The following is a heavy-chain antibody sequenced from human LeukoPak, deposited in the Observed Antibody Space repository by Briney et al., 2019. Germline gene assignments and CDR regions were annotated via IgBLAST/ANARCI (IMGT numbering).Heavy chain of an antibody. V-gene: IGHV3-30*03. D-gene: IGHD2-21*02. J-gene: IGHJ5*02. CDR2: VSYEGKSQ. CDR3: ASVVTASWFDP. CDR1: GFTFSNYG. Sequence: GGSLRLSCATSGFTFSNYGMHWVRQAPGKGLEWVAVVSYEGKSQYYADSVRGRFTISRDNAKNSLYLQMNSLRAEDTALYYCASVVTASWFDPWGQGTLVTVSS.